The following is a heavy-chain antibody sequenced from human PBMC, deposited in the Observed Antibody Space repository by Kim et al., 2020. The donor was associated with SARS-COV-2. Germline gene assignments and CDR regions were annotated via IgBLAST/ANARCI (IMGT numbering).Heavy chain of an antibody. V-gene: IGHV3-30*18. J-gene: IGHJ3*02. CDR2: ISYDGSNK. Sequence: GGSLRLSCAASGFTFSSYGMHWVRQAPGKGLEWVAVISYDGSNKYYADSVKGRFTISRDNSKNTLYLQMNSLRAEDTAVYYCANLITMNDKDAFDIWGQGTMVTVSS. D-gene: IGHD3-22*01. CDR3: ANLITMNDKDAFDI. CDR1: GFTFSSYG.